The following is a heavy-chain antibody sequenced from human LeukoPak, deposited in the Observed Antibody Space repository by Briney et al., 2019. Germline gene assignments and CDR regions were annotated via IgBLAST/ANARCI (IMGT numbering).Heavy chain of an antibody. CDR2: ISSSSSYI. CDR1: GFTFSSYS. J-gene: IGHJ5*02. CDR3: ARDIGPIAAAGTFWFDP. D-gene: IGHD6-13*01. V-gene: IGHV3-21*01. Sequence: GGSLRLSCAASGFTFSSYSMNWVRQAPGKGPEWVSSISSSSSYIYYADSVKGRFTISRDNAKNSLYLQMNSLRAEDTAVYYCARDIGPIAAAGTFWFDPWGQGTLVPVSS.